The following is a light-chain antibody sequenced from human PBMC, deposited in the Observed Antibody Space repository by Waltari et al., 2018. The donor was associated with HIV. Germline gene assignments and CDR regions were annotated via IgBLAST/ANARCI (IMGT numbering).Light chain of an antibody. V-gene: IGLV3-21*02. CDR2: DDS. CDR1: NVGTKN. Sequence: SYVLTQPPSVSVAPGQTASITCGGDNVGTKNVHWYQQKPGQAPVLVVYDDSDRPSGIPERISGSNSGNTATLTVSGVEAGDEADYYCQVWDSSTYVVFGGGTKLTVL. J-gene: IGLJ2*01. CDR3: QVWDSSTYVV.